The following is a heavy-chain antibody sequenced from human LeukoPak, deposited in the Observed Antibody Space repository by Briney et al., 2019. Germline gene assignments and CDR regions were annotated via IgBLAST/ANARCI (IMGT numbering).Heavy chain of an antibody. Sequence: GASVKVSCKASGFTFTSYGISWVRQAPGQGPEWXXWVSAYNGNTNYAQKLRGRVTMTTDTSTSTAYMELRSLRSDDTAVYYCARGGFTDYSGLDYWGQGTLVTVSS. CDR1: GFTFTSYG. V-gene: IGHV1-18*04. D-gene: IGHD3-9*01. CDR3: ARGGFTDYSGLDY. J-gene: IGHJ4*02. CDR2: VSAYNGNT.